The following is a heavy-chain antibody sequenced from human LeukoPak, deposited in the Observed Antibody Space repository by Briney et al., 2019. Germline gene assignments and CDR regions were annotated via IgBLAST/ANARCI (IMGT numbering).Heavy chain of an antibody. CDR3: ATKQWLAPPPDS. Sequence: PGGSLKLSFAAPGFTFSKFWMLLVPQAPGKGLESVSRINTDGTVTTYADSVKGRFTVSRDNADNTMFLQMNSVRDEDTAVYYCATKQWLAPPPDSWGQGTPVTVSS. D-gene: IGHD6-19*01. J-gene: IGHJ4*02. CDR1: GFTFSKFW. CDR2: INTDGTVT. V-gene: IGHV3-74*01.